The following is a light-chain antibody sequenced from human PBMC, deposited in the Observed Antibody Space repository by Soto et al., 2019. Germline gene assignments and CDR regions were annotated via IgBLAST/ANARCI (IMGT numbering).Light chain of an antibody. Sequence: EIVMTQSPATLSVSPGERATLSCRASQTISSNLAWYQQKPGQAPRLLIHGASTRATGVPARFSGSGSGTEFTLTISSLQSEDLAVYYCQQYHNWPPQYTFGQGTKLKIK. J-gene: IGKJ2*01. V-gene: IGKV3-15*01. CDR1: QTISSN. CDR3: QQYHNWPPQYT. CDR2: GAS.